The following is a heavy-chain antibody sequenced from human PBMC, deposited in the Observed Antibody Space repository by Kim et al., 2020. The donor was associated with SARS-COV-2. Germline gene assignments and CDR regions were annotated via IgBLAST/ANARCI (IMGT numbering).Heavy chain of an antibody. CDR2: IHPADSDT. V-gene: IGHV5-51*01. CDR1: GYSFTNHW. J-gene: IGHJ3*02. Sequence: GESLKISCKGTGYSFTNHWIAWVRQVPGKGLEWLGLIHPADSDTRYSPFFQGQVTISADKSITTASLQWSSLKASDTAMYYCARRVTTGNFHAFDIWGQGTMVSVSS. CDR3: ARRVTTGNFHAFDI. D-gene: IGHD3-9*01.